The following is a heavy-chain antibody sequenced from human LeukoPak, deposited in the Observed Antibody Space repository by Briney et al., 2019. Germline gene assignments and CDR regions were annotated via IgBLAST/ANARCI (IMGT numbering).Heavy chain of an antibody. CDR1: GGSISSFY. V-gene: IGHV4-4*07. CDR2: IYSTGST. D-gene: IGHD2/OR15-2a*01. Sequence: PSETLSLTCTVSGGSISSFYWSWIRQPAGKGLEWIGRIYSTGSTNYNPSLKSRVTMSADTSKNQFSLTVRSVTAADTAVYYCAGVFYGRLDYWGQGTLVTVSS. J-gene: IGHJ4*02. CDR3: AGVFYGRLDY.